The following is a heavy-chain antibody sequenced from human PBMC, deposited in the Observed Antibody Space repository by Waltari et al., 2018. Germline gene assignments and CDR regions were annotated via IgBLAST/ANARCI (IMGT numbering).Heavy chain of an antibody. Sequence: QVQLVESGGGVVQPGRSPRPSCAASGFTFSSYGMHWFRQAPGTGRAWAVVIWYDGSNKYYADSVKGRFTISRDNSKNTLYLQMNSLRAEDTAMYYCAKLTGGSYGLHDDAFDIWGQGTMVTVSS. CDR3: AKLTGGSYGLHDDAFDI. D-gene: IGHD5-18*01. V-gene: IGHV3-30*18. J-gene: IGHJ3*02. CDR1: GFTFSSYG. CDR2: IWYDGSNK.